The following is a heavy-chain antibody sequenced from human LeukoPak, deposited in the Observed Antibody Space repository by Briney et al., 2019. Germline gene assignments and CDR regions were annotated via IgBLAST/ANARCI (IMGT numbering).Heavy chain of an antibody. J-gene: IGHJ4*02. CDR3: ARQYGGNGYYFDY. CDR2: IYYSGST. D-gene: IGHD4-23*01. V-gene: IGHV4-39*01. CDR1: GGSISSSSYY. Sequence: SETLSLTCTVSGGSISSSSYYWGWIRQPPGKGLEWIGSIYYSGSTYYNPSLKSRVTISVDTSKNQFSLKLSSVTAADTAVYYWARQYGGNGYYFDYWGQGTLVTVSS.